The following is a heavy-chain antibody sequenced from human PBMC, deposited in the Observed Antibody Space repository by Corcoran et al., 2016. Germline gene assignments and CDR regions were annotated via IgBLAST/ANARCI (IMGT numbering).Heavy chain of an antibody. V-gene: IGHV2-70*01. CDR1: GFSLSTSGMC. CDR3: ARSGGFAFEI. CDR2: IDWDDAK. Sequence: QVTLRESGPALVKPTQTLTLTCTFSGFSLSTSGMCVSWIRQPPGKALEWLALIDWDDAKYYSTSLKTRLTISKDTSKNQVVLTMTHMDPVDTAAYYRARSGGFAFEIWGQGTMGTVSS. J-gene: IGHJ3*02. D-gene: IGHD3-16*01.